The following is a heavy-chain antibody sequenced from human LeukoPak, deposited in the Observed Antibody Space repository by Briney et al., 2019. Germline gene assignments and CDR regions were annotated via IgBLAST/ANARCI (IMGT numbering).Heavy chain of an antibody. CDR2: INSDGSST. D-gene: IGHD3-9*01. J-gene: IGHJ6*04. Sequence: GGSLRLFCAASGFTFSSYWMHWVRQAPGKGLVWVSRINSDGSSTSYADSVKGRFTISRDNAKNTLYLQMNSLRAEDTAVYYCARGDDILTAYYYYYGMDVWGKGTTVTVSS. CDR1: GFTFSSYW. CDR3: ARGDDILTAYYYYYGMDV. V-gene: IGHV3-74*01.